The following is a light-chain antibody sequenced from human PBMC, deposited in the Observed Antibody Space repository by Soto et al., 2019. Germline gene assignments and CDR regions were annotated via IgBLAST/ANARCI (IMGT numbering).Light chain of an antibody. CDR2: GAS. V-gene: IGKV3-20*01. J-gene: IGKJ2*02. CDR1: QSVHSNF. Sequence: EIVLTQSPGTLSLSPGDRATLSCRASQSVHSNFLAWYQQKPGQAPKLLISGASSRATGIPDRFSGSGSGTDFTLTISRLEPEDFALYSCQQYGTSPGTFGQGTMLEIK. CDR3: QQYGTSPGT.